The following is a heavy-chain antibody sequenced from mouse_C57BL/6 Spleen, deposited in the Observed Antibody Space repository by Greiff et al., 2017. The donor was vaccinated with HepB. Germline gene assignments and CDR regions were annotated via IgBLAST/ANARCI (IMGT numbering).Heavy chain of an antibody. Sequence: EVQLQQSVAELVRPGASVKLSCTASGFNIKNNYMHWVKQRPEQGLEWIGRIDPANGNTKYAAKFQGKATITADTSSNTAYLQRSSLTSEDTAIYYCASYGYEGGAMDYWGQGTSVTVSS. D-gene: IGHD2-2*01. V-gene: IGHV14-3*01. CDR2: IDPANGNT. J-gene: IGHJ4*01. CDR1: GFNIKNNY. CDR3: ASYGYEGGAMDY.